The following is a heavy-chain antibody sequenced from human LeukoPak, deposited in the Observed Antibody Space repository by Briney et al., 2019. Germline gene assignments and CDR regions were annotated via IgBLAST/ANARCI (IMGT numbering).Heavy chain of an antibody. V-gene: IGHV4-31*03. CDR3: ARHVGSWYPYFDY. J-gene: IGHJ4*02. CDR1: GGSISNGGYY. Sequence: PSETLSLTCTVSGGSISNGGYYWSWIRQHPGKGLEWIGYIYYSGSTYYNPSLKSRVTISVDTSKNQFSLKLSSVTAADTAVYYCARHVGSWYPYFDYWGQGTLVTVSS. CDR2: IYYSGST. D-gene: IGHD6-13*01.